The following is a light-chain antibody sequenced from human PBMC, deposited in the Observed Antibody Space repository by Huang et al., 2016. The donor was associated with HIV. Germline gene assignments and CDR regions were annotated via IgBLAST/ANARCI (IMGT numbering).Light chain of an antibody. J-gene: IGKJ1*01. CDR2: GAS. V-gene: IGKV3-20*01. CDR1: QSVSNKF. CDR3: QQYSSPRWT. Sequence: EIVLTQSPGTLSLSPGERATLSCRASQSVSNKFLAWYQQRLGQAPRLLSYGASSRANGIPDRFTGSGSGTDFTLTISRLEPEDFAVYYCQQYSSPRWTFGQGTKVEIK.